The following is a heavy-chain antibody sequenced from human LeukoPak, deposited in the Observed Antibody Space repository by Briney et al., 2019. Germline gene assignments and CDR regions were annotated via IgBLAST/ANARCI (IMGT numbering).Heavy chain of an antibody. J-gene: IGHJ5*02. Sequence: ASVKVSCKASGGTFSSYAISWVRQAPRQGLEWMGGVIPIFGTANYAQKFQGRVTITTDESTSAAYMEMSSLRSEGTAVYYCARLCPTYSSGYYRGITWFDPWGQGTLVTVSS. CDR2: VIPIFGTA. CDR1: GGTFSSYA. CDR3: ARLCPTYSSGYYRGITWFDP. V-gene: IGHV1-69*05. D-gene: IGHD3-22*01.